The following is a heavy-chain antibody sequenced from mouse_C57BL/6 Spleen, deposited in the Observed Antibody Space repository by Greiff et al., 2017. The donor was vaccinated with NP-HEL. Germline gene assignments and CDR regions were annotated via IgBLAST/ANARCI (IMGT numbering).Heavy chain of an antibody. CDR2: ISSGSSTI. CDR1: GFTFSDYG. CDR3: ARSWLRLDY. D-gene: IGHD2-2*01. J-gene: IGHJ2*01. Sequence: DVMLVESGGGLVKPGGSLKLSCAASGFTFSDYGMHWVRQAPEKGLEWVAYISSGSSTIYYADTVKGRFTISRDNAKNTLFLTMTRLRSEDTAMYYCARSWLRLDYWGQGTTLTVSS. V-gene: IGHV5-17*01.